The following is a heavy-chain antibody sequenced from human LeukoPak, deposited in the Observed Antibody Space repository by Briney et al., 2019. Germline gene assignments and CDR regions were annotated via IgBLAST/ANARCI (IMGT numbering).Heavy chain of an antibody. V-gene: IGHV3-48*01. J-gene: IGHJ6*03. D-gene: IGHD3-10*01. CDR2: ISSSSSTI. Sequence: PGGSLRLSCAASGFTFSSYAMSWVRQAPGKGLEWVSYISSSSSTIYYADSVKGRFTISRDNAKNSLYLQMNSLRAEDTAVYYCATLRATPYSGSAYSYYYYYYMDVWGKGTTVTVSS. CDR3: ATLRATPYSGSAYSYYYYYYMDV. CDR1: GFTFSSYA.